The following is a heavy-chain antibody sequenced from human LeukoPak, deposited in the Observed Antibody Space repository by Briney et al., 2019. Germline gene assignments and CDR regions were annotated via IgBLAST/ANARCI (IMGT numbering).Heavy chain of an antibody. Sequence: SETLSLTCTVSGGSISSGDYYWSWIRQPPGKGLEWIGYIYYSGSTYYNPSLKSRVTISVDTSKNQFSLKLSSVTAADTAVYYCARAPWGYYYDSSGLFDYWGQGALVAVSS. J-gene: IGHJ4*02. CDR1: GGSISSGDYY. CDR2: IYYSGST. D-gene: IGHD3-22*01. CDR3: ARAPWGYYYDSSGLFDY. V-gene: IGHV4-30-4*08.